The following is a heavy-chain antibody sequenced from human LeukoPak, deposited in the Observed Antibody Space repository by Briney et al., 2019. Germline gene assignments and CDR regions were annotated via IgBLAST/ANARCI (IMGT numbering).Heavy chain of an antibody. CDR3: ARDYYDSSGYRQLGY. CDR2: IYYSGST. J-gene: IGHJ4*02. V-gene: IGHV4-31*03. D-gene: IGHD3-22*01. Sequence: SQTLSLTCTVSGGSISSGGYYWSWIRQHPGKGLEWIGYIYYSGSTYYNPSLKSRVTISVDTSKNQFSLKLSSVTAADTAVYYCARDYYDSSGYRQLGYWGQGTLVTVSS. CDR1: GGSISSGGYY.